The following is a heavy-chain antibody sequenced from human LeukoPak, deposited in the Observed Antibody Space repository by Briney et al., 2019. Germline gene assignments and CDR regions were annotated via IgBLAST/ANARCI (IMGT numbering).Heavy chain of an antibody. Sequence: GGSLRLSCEASGFTFSAYAMTWVRQAPGKGLECISYISSSGRTIYYADSLKGRFTVSRDNAKSSLYLRMNNLRAEDTAVYYCARGEYYFDYWGQGTLVTVSS. CDR3: ARGEYYFDY. J-gene: IGHJ4*02. V-gene: IGHV3-48*03. CDR2: ISSSGRTI. CDR1: GFTFSAYA.